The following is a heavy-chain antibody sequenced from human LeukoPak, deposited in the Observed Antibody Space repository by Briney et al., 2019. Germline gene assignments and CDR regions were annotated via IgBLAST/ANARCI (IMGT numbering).Heavy chain of an antibody. Sequence: GGSLRLSCAASGFTFSSYAMSWVRQAPGKGLEWVSAISGSGGSTYYADSVKGRFTVSRDNARNSLYLQMNSLAVEDTAVYYCTTPAAGPRAEYSQYWGQGTLVTVSS. D-gene: IGHD6-13*01. J-gene: IGHJ1*01. CDR2: ISGSGGST. V-gene: IGHV3-23*01. CDR3: TTPAAGPRAEYSQY. CDR1: GFTFSSYA.